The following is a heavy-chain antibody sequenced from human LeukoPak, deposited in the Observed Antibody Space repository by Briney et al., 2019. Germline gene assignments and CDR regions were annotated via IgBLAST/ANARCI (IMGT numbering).Heavy chain of an antibody. Sequence: SETLSLTCTVSGGSISSSSYYWGWIRQPPGKGLEWLGSIYYSGSTYYNPSLKSRVTISVDTSKNQFSLKLSSVTAADTAVYYCARHELFGELLSLFDDWGQGTLVTVSS. D-gene: IGHD3-10*02. J-gene: IGHJ4*02. CDR1: GGSISSSSYY. CDR2: IYYSGST. CDR3: ARHELFGELLSLFDD. V-gene: IGHV4-39*01.